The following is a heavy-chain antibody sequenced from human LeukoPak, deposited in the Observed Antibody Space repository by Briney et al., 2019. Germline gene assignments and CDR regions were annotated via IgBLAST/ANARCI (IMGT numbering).Heavy chain of an antibody. CDR3: ARDRPASPERFDY. CDR1: GFTFSSYS. CDR2: ISSSSSYI. Sequence: GGSLRLSCAASGFTFSSYSTNWVRQAPGKGLEWVSSISSSSSYIYYADSVKGRFTISRDNAKNSLYLQMNSLRAEDTAVYYCARDRPASPERFDYWGQGTLVTVSS. V-gene: IGHV3-21*01. J-gene: IGHJ4*02.